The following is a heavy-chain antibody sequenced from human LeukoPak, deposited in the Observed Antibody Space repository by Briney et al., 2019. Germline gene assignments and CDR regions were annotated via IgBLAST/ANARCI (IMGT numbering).Heavy chain of an antibody. CDR3: AKDDAWGRYKD. J-gene: IGHJ1*01. V-gene: IGHV1-18*01. CDR1: GYTFTSYG. CDR2: ISAYNGNT. D-gene: IGHD3-16*01. Sequence: GASVKVSCKASGYTFTSYGISWVRQAPGQGLEWMGWISAYNGNTHYAQKLQGRVTMTTDTSTSTVYMELRSLRSDDTAVYYCAKDDAWGRYKDWGQGTLVTVSS.